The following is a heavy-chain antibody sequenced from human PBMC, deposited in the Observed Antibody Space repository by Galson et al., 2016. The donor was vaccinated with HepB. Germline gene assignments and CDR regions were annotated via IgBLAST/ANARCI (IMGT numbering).Heavy chain of an antibody. CDR3: ARSGTYTNRIGMDV. Sequence: SLRLSCAASGFTFSTYDMHWVRQAKGKGLEWVSGIGTKGGTYYLASAKGRFTISREDAKNSLHLQMNSLTAGDTAVYYCARSGTYTNRIGMDVWGQGTTVTVSS. CDR2: IGTKGGT. CDR1: GFTFSTYD. J-gene: IGHJ6*02. V-gene: IGHV3-13*01. D-gene: IGHD3-10*01.